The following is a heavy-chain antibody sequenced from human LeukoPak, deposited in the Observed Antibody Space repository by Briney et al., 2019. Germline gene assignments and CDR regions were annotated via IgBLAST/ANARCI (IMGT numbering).Heavy chain of an antibody. CDR3: ATSSRTWFGDFGY. D-gene: IGHD3-10*01. CDR1: GFTFSTYS. CDR2: ISGSSSYI. J-gene: IGHJ4*02. Sequence: GGSLRLSCAASGFTFSTYSMNWVRQAPGKGLEWVSSISGSSSYIYYADSVKGRFTISRDSAQNSLYLQMNSLRAEDTAVYYCATSSRTWFGDFGYWGQGTLVTVSS. V-gene: IGHV3-21*01.